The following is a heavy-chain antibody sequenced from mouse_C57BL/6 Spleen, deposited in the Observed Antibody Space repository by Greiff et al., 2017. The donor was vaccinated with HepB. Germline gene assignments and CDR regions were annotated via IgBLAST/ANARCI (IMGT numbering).Heavy chain of an antibody. D-gene: IGHD2-1*01. V-gene: IGHV8-8*01. CDR1: GFSLSTFGMG. CDR3: ARMGINNGNYEGFAY. CDR2: IWWDDDK. J-gene: IGHJ3*01. Sequence: QVTLKESGPGILQPSQTLSLTCSFSGFSLSTFGMGVGWIRQPSGKGLEWLAHIWWDDDKYYNPALKSRLTITKDTSKNQVFLKIANVDTADTTTYYCARMGINNGNYEGFAYWGQGTLVTVSA.